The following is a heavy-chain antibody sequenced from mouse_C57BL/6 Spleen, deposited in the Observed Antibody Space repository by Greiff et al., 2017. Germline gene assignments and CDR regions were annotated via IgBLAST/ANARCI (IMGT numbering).Heavy chain of an antibody. CDR1: GFSLTSYG. Sequence: QVQLKQSGPGLVQPSQSLSITCTVSGFSLTSYGVHWVRQSPGKGLEWLGVIWSGGSTDYNAAFISRLSISKDNSKSKVFFKMNSLQADDTAIYYCARGGYGNYAFDYWGQGTTLTVSS. CDR2: IWSGGST. D-gene: IGHD2-10*02. CDR3: ARGGYGNYAFDY. J-gene: IGHJ2*01. V-gene: IGHV2-2*01.